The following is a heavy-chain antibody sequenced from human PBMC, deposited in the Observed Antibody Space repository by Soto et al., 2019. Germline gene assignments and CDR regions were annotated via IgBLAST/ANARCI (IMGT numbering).Heavy chain of an antibody. J-gene: IGHJ4*02. CDR2: IGGSGGNT. Sequence: EVQLLESGGGLVQPGGSLRLSCAGSGFTFSSYAMSWVRQAPGKGLEWVSGIGGSGGNTYYADSVKGRFTVSRDNSKNTLYLQMNSLRAEDTAVYYCASSKVTTLSFDYWGQGTLVTVSS. CDR3: ASSKVTTLSFDY. V-gene: IGHV3-23*01. CDR1: GFTFSSYA. D-gene: IGHD4-17*01.